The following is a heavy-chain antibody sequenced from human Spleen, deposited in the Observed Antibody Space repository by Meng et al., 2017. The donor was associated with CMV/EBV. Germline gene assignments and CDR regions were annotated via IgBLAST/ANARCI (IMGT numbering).Heavy chain of an antibody. CDR3: AKGMYEYSNYDYGMDV. CDR1: GFTFSSYG. D-gene: IGHD4-11*01. J-gene: IGHJ6*01. CDR2: IRYDGSDK. Sequence: GESLKLSWAASGFTFSSYGMHWVRQAPGKGLEWVAFIRYDGSDKYYADSVKGRFIISRDNSKKTLYLQMNSLRAEDTAVYYCAKGMYEYSNYDYGMDVWEQGATVTVSS. V-gene: IGHV3-30*02.